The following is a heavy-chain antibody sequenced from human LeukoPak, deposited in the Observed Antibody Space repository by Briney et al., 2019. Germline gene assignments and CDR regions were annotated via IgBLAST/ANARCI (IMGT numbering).Heavy chain of an antibody. D-gene: IGHD5-18*01. CDR2: ISHSGST. CDR3: ARVRYSYGLGLILHCYMDV. CDR1: GGSFSGYY. V-gene: IGHV4-34*01. J-gene: IGHJ6*03. Sequence: PSETLSLTCAVYGGSFSGYYWSWIRQPPGKGLEWIGEISHSGSTNYNPSLKSRVTISVDTSKNQFSLKLSSMTAADTAVYYCARVRYSYGLGLILHCYMDVWGKGTAVTVSS.